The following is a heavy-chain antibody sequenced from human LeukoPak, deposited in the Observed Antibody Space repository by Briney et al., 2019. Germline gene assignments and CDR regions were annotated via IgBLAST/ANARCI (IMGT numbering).Heavy chain of an antibody. CDR2: ITYKRSA. D-gene: IGHD2-21*02. Sequence: LSETLSLTCAVYNGFDSYYFILVRQPLGRGLEWIGEITYKRSANYNSSLMSRATISIDVSQRQFSLKLTSVTAADTATYYCAVYGGDWQFLSWGQGTPVTVSS. J-gene: IGHJ5*02. V-gene: IGHV4-34*01. CDR1: NGFDSYYF. CDR3: AVYGGDWQFLS.